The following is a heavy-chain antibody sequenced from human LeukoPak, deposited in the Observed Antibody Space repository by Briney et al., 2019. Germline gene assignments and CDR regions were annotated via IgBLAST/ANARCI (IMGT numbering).Heavy chain of an antibody. V-gene: IGHV3-48*03. CDR3: ARVNCGGDCYSHDAFDI. CDR2: ISSSGSTI. CDR1: GFTLSSYE. Sequence: GGSLRLSCAASGFTLSSYEMNWVRQAPGKGLEWVSYISSSGSTIYYADSVKGRFTISRDNAKNSLYLQMNSLRAEDTAVYYCARVNCGGDCYSHDAFDIWGQGTMVTVSS. D-gene: IGHD2-21*02. J-gene: IGHJ3*02.